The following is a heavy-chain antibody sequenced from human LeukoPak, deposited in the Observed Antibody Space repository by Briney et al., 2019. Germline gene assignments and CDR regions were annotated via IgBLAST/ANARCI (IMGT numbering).Heavy chain of an antibody. D-gene: IGHD3-10*01. V-gene: IGHV4-39*01. CDR2: RYYSGST. CDR3: ARGGVVGELFPVY. J-gene: IGHJ4*02. CDR1: GGSISSDSYY. Sequence: PSETLSLTCTVSGGSISSDSYYWGWIRQPPGKGLEWIGSRYYSGSTYYNPSLKSRVTISVDTSKKQFSLKLSSVPAADTAVYYCARGGVVGELFPVYWGQGTLVTVSS.